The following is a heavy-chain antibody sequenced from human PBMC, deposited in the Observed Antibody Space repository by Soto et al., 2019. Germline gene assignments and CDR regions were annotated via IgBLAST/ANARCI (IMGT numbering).Heavy chain of an antibody. V-gene: IGHV3-21*01. CDR3: ARDTVDGGLAPMDY. J-gene: IGHJ4*02. D-gene: IGHD2-2*01. CDR2: ISSSSDFI. Sequence: EVQLVESGGGLVKPGGSLRLSCAASGFTFGTYTMNWVRQAPGKGLEWVASISSSSDFIYYADSLKGRFTISRDNAKYSLSLLMNSLTTEDTAVYYCARDTVDGGLAPMDYWGQGTLGTVSS. CDR1: GFTFGTYT.